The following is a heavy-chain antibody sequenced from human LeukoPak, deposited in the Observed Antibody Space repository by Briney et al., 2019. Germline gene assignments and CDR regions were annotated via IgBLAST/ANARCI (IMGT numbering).Heavy chain of an antibody. CDR1: GYTFSNYA. CDR3: ASTHVTVTTLREAPPARPTAYDY. CDR2: INAGNGNT. Sequence: GASVKVSCKASGYTFSNYAMNWVRQAPGQRLEWMGWINAGNGNTKYSQKFQGRVTITRDTSASTAYMELSSLRSEDTAVYYCASTHVTVTTLREAPPARPTAYDYWGQGTLVTVSS. J-gene: IGHJ4*02. V-gene: IGHV1-3*01. D-gene: IGHD4-11*01.